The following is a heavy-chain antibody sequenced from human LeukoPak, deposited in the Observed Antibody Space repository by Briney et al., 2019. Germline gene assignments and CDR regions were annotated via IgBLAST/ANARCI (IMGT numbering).Heavy chain of an antibody. D-gene: IGHD3-10*01. CDR1: GYTLTELS. CDR2: FDPEDGET. CDR3: ATDLIRGSGSYHNWFDP. J-gene: IGHJ5*02. V-gene: IGHV1-24*01. Sequence: ASVKVSCKVSGYTLTELSMHWVRQAPGKGLEWMGGFDPEDGETIYAQKFQGRVTMTEDTSTDTAYMELSSLRSEDTAVYYCATDLIRGSGSYHNWFDPWGQGTLVTVSS.